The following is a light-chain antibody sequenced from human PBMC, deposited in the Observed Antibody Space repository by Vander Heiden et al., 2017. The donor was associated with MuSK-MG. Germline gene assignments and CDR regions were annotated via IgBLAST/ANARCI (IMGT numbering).Light chain of an antibody. CDR3: QQDNRWPLT. Sequence: ELVMTQSPATLSVSPWERATLSCRASQSVSTTLAWYQQKPGQAPRLLIYGASTRATGIPARFSGSGSGTEFTLTISSLQSEDFAVYYCQQDNRWPLTFGGGTKVEIK. CDR2: GAS. V-gene: IGKV3-15*01. CDR1: QSVSTT. J-gene: IGKJ4*01.